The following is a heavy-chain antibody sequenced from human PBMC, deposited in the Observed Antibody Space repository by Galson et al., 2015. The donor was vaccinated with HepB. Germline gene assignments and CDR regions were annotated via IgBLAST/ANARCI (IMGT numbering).Heavy chain of an antibody. Sequence: SLRLSCAASGFAFSPYWMTWVRQAPGKGLEWVANIKEDGSEKYYVDSVKGRFTISRDNANNSLYLQMNSLRADDTAVYYCARGSGYDILTGYYPDYFDYFCPGTLVTVSS. J-gene: IGHJ4*02. CDR1: GFAFSPYW. D-gene: IGHD3-9*01. CDR2: IKEDGSEK. CDR3: ARGSGYDILTGYYPDYFDY. V-gene: IGHV3-7*01.